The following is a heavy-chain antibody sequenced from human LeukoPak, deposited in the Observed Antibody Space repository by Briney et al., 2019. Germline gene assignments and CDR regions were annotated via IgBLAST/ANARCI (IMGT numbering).Heavy chain of an antibody. V-gene: IGHV3-23*01. CDR3: AKEGIRIPAARKYYYYGMDV. Sequence: GGSLRLSCAASGFTFSSYAMSWVRQAPGKGLEWVSAISGSGGSTYYADSVKGRFTISRDNAKNSLYLQMNSLRAEDTALYYCAKEGIRIPAARKYYYYGMDVWGQGTTVTVSS. D-gene: IGHD2-2*01. CDR1: GFTFSSYA. J-gene: IGHJ6*02. CDR2: ISGSGGST.